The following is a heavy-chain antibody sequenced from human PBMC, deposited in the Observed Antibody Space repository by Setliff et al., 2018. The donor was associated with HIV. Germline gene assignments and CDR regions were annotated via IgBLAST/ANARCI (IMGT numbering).Heavy chain of an antibody. CDR1: GFTFSSFG. D-gene: IGHD5-18*01. J-gene: IGHJ2*01. Sequence: PGGSLRLSCAASGFTFSSFGMHWVRQAPGKGLEWVAVIWYDGSNKYYADSVKGRFTISRDNSKNTLYLQMNSLRAEDTAVYHCARYNYGYRWYLDLWGRGTLVTVSS. CDR3: ARYNYGYRWYLDL. CDR2: IWYDGSNK. V-gene: IGHV3-33*01.